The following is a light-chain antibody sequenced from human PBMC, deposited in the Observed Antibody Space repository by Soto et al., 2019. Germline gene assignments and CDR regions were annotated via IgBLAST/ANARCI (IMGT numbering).Light chain of an antibody. J-gene: IGLJ1*01. Sequence: QSVLTQPPSASGTPGQRVTISCSGRSANIGNNYVCWYQQLPGTAPKLLIYSNNQRPSGVPDRFSGSKSGTSASLAISGLRSEDEGTYYCSSYGGYNNVVFGTGTRSPS. CDR1: SANIGNNY. CDR3: SSYGGYNNVV. V-gene: IGLV1-47*02. CDR2: SNN.